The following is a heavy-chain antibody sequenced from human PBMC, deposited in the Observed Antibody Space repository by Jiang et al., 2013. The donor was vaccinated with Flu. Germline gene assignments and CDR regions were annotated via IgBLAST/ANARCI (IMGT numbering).Heavy chain of an antibody. Sequence: KKPGASVKVSCKVSGYTLTELSMHWVRQATGQGLEWMGWMNPNSGNTGYAQKFQGRVTMTRNASISTAYMELSSLRSEDTAVYYCASQDGDYHRDAFDIWGQGTMVTVSS. J-gene: IGHJ3*02. V-gene: IGHV1-8*01. CDR2: MNPNSGNT. CDR3: ASQDGDYHRDAFDI. CDR1: GYTLTELS. D-gene: IGHD4-17*01.